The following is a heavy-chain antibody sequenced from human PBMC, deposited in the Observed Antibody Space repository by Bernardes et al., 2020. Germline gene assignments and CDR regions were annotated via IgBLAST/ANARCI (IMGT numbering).Heavy chain of an antibody. CDR3: AREWGSGYYVFLFDP. CDR1: GFTFTSYG. Sequence: GGSLRLSCAASGFTFTSYGMNWVRQDPGKGLEWVSFLSSTSRTIYYADSVKGRFTISRDNAKNSLYLQMNSPRAEDTAVYYCAREWGSGYYVFLFDPWGQGTRVTVSS. CDR2: LSSTSRTI. V-gene: IGHV3-48*01. D-gene: IGHD3-3*01. J-gene: IGHJ5*02.